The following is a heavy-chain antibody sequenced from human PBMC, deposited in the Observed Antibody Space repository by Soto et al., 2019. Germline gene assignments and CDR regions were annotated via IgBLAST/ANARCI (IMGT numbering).Heavy chain of an antibody. CDR1: GGSISSSSYY. D-gene: IGHD3-22*01. V-gene: IGHV4-39*07. Sequence: PSETLSLTCTVSGGSISSSSYYWGWIRQPPGKGLEWIGSIYYSGSTYYNPSLKSRVTISVDTSKNQFSLKLSSVTAADTAVYYCARDGSDYYDSSGYYRNWFDPWGQGTLVTVSS. J-gene: IGHJ5*02. CDR3: ARDGSDYYDSSGYYRNWFDP. CDR2: IYYSGST.